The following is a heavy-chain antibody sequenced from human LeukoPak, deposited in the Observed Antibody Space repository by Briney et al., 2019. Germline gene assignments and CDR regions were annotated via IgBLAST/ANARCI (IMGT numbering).Heavy chain of an antibody. Sequence: ASVKVSCKASGYTFTGYYMHWVRQAPGQGLEWMGWINPNSGGTNYAQKFQGRVTMTRDTSISTAYMELSSLRSEDTAVYYCASMDIVAKPGKYYYMDVWSKGTTVTISS. CDR2: INPNSGGT. J-gene: IGHJ6*03. V-gene: IGHV1-2*02. CDR3: ASMDIVAKPGKYYYMDV. CDR1: GYTFTGYY. D-gene: IGHD5-12*01.